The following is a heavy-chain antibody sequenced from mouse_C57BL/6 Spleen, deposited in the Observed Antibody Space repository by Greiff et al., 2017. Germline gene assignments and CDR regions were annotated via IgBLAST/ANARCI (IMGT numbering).Heavy chain of an antibody. CDR1: GYTFTDYE. V-gene: IGHV1-15*01. Sequence: QVQLKESGAELVRPGASVTLSCKASGYTFTDYEMHWVKQTPVHGLEWIGAIDPETGGTAYNQKFKGKAILTADKSSSTAYMELRSLTSEDSAVYYCTRYLQDYWGQGTTLTVSS. D-gene: IGHD5-1*01. J-gene: IGHJ2*01. CDR3: TRYLQDY. CDR2: IDPETGGT.